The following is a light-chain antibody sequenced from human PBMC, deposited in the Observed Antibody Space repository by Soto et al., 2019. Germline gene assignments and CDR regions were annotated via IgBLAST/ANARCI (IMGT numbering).Light chain of an antibody. CDR1: ETIFKF. CDR3: QHYHSQSIT. V-gene: IGKV1-5*01. J-gene: IGKJ4*01. Sequence: DILLIQSPATLSASVGDRITITCRASETIFKFLAWYQQRSGSAPNLLIYAASDLEKGVPSRFSGSGSGTEFTLTTDNLQPNDSATYFCQHYHSQSITFGGGTQVDVK. CDR2: AAS.